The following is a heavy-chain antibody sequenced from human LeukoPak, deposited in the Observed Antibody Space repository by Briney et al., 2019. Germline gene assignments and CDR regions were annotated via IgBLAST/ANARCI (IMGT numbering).Heavy chain of an antibody. Sequence: ASVKVSCKASGGTFSSYAISWARQAPGQGLEWMGGIIPIFGTANYAQKFQGRVTITADESTSTAYMELSSLRSEDTAVYYCARGSEGYYYGSGSNYWGQGTLVTVSS. J-gene: IGHJ4*02. D-gene: IGHD3-10*01. V-gene: IGHV1-69*13. CDR2: IIPIFGTA. CDR3: ARGSEGYYYGSGSNY. CDR1: GGTFSSYA.